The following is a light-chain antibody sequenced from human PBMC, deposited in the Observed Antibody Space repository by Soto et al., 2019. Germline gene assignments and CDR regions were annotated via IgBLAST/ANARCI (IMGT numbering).Light chain of an antibody. Sequence: GVTLSPASVSLSPGERATLSCRASQSVDSYLVWYQQNPGQAPRLLIFGASSRATGIPARFSGSGSGTDFTLTINILEPEDCAGYYCQQYGSPPWPFGQGTKVAIK. CDR1: QSVDSY. CDR3: QQYGSPPWP. V-gene: IGKV3-20*01. CDR2: GAS. J-gene: IGKJ1*01.